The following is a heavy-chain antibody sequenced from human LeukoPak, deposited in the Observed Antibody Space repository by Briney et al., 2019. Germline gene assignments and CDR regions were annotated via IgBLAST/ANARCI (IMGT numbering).Heavy chain of an antibody. D-gene: IGHD3-9*01. CDR3: ARELTWHYYEY. CDR2: IFSGGNT. V-gene: IGHV3-53*01. Sequence: GGSLRLSCATSGFTVGSNYMSWVRHAPGRGLEWVSTIFSGGNTYYADSVKGRFTISRDTSRNTLYLQMSSLWVEDTAVYFCARELTWHYYEYWGQGTLVTVSS. J-gene: IGHJ4*02. CDR1: GFTVGSNY.